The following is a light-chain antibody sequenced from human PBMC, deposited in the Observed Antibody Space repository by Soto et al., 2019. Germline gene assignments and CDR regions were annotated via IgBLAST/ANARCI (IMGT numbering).Light chain of an antibody. CDR1: QSVSSY. CDR2: DAS. Sequence: IVLTHSPATLSLSPGEKATPSSRASQSVSSYLAWYQQKPGQAPRLLIYDASNRATGIPARFSGSGSGTDFTLTISSLEPEDFAVYYCQQRSNWQTFGQGTKVDIK. J-gene: IGKJ1*01. V-gene: IGKV3-11*01. CDR3: QQRSNWQT.